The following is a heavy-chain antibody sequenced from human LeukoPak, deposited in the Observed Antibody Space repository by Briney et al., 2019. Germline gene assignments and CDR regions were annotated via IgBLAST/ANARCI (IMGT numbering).Heavy chain of an antibody. CDR2: ITCDGSNK. CDR1: GFTFSSYA. J-gene: IGHJ4*02. CDR3: ARIVKDITMIVVVPADFDY. Sequence: GGSLRLSCAASGFTFSSYAMHWVRQAPGKGLEWVAVITCDGSNKYYADSVKGRFTISRDNSKNTLYLQMNSLRAEDTALYYCARIVKDITMIVVVPADFDYWGQGTLVTGSS. D-gene: IGHD3-22*01. V-gene: IGHV3-30*04.